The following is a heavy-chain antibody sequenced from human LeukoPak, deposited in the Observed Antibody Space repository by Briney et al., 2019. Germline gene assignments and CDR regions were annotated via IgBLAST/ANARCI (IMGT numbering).Heavy chain of an antibody. CDR3: TRGDPTYCGGDCYWVY. Sequence: PGGSLRLSCTASGFAFGDYAMRWFRQARGEGREGGGFIRSKAYGGTTEYAASVKGKFTISRDDSKSIAYLQMNSLKTEDTAVYYCTRGDPTYCGGDCYWVYWGQRTLVTVSS. CDR1: GFAFGDYA. CDR2: IRSKAYGGTT. V-gene: IGHV3-49*03. J-gene: IGHJ4*02. D-gene: IGHD2-21*02.